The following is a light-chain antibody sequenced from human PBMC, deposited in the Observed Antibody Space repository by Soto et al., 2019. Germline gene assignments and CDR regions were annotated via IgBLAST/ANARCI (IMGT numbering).Light chain of an antibody. J-gene: IGKJ1*01. V-gene: IGKV4-1*01. CDR3: QPYYSTPPWT. Sequence: DIVMTQSPDSLAVSLGERATINCKSSQSVLYSSNNKNYLAWYQQKPGQPPKLLIYWASTRESGVPDRFSGSGSGTDFTLTISSLQAEDVAVYYRQPYYSTPPWTFGQGTKVEIK. CDR1: QSVLYSSNNKNY. CDR2: WAS.